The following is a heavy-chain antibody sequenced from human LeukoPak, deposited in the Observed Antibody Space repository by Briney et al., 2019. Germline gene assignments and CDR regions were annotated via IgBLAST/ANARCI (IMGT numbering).Heavy chain of an antibody. V-gene: IGHV1-69*11. D-gene: IGHD3-10*01. CDR3: AGESFSRRAGITMVRGVITY. Sequence: SVKVSCKASGGTLSNYAINWVRQAPGQGLEWMGRIIPILDTTNYAQKFQGRVTIITDESTSAAYMELITLRSGDTAVYYCAGESFSRRAGITMVRGVITYWGQGTLVTVSS. J-gene: IGHJ4*02. CDR2: IIPILDTT. CDR1: GGTLSNYA.